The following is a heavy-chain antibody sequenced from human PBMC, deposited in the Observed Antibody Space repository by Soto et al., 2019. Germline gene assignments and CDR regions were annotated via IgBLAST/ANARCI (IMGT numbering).Heavy chain of an antibody. CDR1: GFTFNIYG. Sequence: GGSLRLSCAASGFTFNIYGMHWVRQAPDKGLEWVALISYDGSNQYYADSVKGRFTISRDNSKNTLFLQMNSLRADDTAVYYCAKDQASGQGSFDSWGQGTLVTVSS. V-gene: IGHV3-30*18. J-gene: IGHJ4*02. CDR3: AKDQASGQGSFDS. CDR2: ISYDGSNQ.